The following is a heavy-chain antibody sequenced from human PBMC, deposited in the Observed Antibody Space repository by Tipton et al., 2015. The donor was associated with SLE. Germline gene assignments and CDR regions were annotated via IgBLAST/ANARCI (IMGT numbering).Heavy chain of an antibody. D-gene: IGHD2-21*01. V-gene: IGHV3-23*01. Sequence: GSLRLSCAASGFTFSSYWMHWVRQAPGKGLEWVSTISGSGGRTYYADSVKGRFTISRDNSKNTLSLQMNSLRAEDTAVYYCANPGGDAFFFDYWGQGTLVTVSS. CDR1: GFTFSSYW. CDR3: ANPGGDAFFFDY. CDR2: ISGSGGRT. J-gene: IGHJ4*02.